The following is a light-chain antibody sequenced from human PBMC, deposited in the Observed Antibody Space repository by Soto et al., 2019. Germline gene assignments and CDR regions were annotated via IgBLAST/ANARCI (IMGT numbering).Light chain of an antibody. V-gene: IGLV2-11*01. J-gene: IGLJ1*01. CDR2: DVS. Sequence: QSVLTQPRSVSGSPGQSVTISCTGTSSDVGGYNYVSWYQQYPGKVPKLMIYDVSKRPSGVPDRFSGSKSGSTASLTISGLQAEDEADYYCCSYAGSYTLFVFGSGTKVTVL. CDR3: CSYAGSYTLFV. CDR1: SSDVGGYNY.